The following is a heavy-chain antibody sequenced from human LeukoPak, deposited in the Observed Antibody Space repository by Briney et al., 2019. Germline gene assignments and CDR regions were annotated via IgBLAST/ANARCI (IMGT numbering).Heavy chain of an antibody. CDR1: GYTFTGYY. V-gene: IGHV1-2*02. CDR2: INPNSGGT. J-gene: IGHJ4*02. Sequence: ASVTVSCKASGYTFTGYYMHWVRQAPGQGLEWMGWINPNSGGTNYAQKFQGRVTMTRDTSISTAYMELSRLRSDDTAVYYCARTIVVVPAAAFDYWGQGTLVTVSS. D-gene: IGHD2-2*01. CDR3: ARTIVVVPAAAFDY.